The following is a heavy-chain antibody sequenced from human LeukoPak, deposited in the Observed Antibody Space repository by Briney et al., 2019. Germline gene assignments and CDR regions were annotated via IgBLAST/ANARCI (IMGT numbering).Heavy chain of an antibody. V-gene: IGHV4-59*02. Sequence: SETLSLTCTFSGDPGSNYYWSWIRQPPGEGLEWIGYISYDGTTRYNPSLKSRPTISVETSKNQFSLKLSSVTAADTAVYYCARRSNDILTGYYPDAFDIWGQGTMVTVSS. CDR2: ISYDGTT. CDR3: ARRSNDILTGYYPDAFDI. J-gene: IGHJ3*02. D-gene: IGHD3-9*01. CDR1: GDPGSNYY.